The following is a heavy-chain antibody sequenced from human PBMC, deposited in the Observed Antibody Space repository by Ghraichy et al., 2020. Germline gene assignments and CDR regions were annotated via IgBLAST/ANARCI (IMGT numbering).Heavy chain of an antibody. J-gene: IGHJ3*02. D-gene: IGHD4-17*01. CDR2: FFSNDEK. V-gene: IGHV2-26*01. Sequence: SGPTLVQPTETLTLTCTVSGFSLSNARMGVSWIRQPPGKALEWLAHFFSNDEKSYSTSLKSRLTISKDTSKSQVVLTMTNMDPVDTATYYCARITDDYGDYAKGAFDIWGQGTMVTVSS. CDR1: GFSLSNARMG. CDR3: ARITDDYGDYAKGAFDI.